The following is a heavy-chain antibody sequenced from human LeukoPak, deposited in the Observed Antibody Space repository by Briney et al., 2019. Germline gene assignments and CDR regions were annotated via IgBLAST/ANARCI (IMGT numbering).Heavy chain of an antibody. Sequence: ASVKASCKASGYTFTSYGISWVRQAPGQGLEWMGWISAYNGNTNYAQKLQGRVTMTRDTSTSTVYMELSSLRSEDTAVYYCARVSDGYNDAFDIWGQGTMVTVSS. CDR2: ISAYNGNT. J-gene: IGHJ3*02. CDR3: ARVSDGYNDAFDI. CDR1: GYTFTSYG. D-gene: IGHD5-24*01. V-gene: IGHV1-18*01.